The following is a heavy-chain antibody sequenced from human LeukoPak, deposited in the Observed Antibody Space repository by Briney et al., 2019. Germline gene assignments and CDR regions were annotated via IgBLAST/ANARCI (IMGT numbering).Heavy chain of an antibody. V-gene: IGHV4-59*01. CDR3: ARGYDWFDY. CDR1: GGSISSYY. Sequence: PSETLSLTCTGSGGSISSYYWSWIRQPPGEGLEWIGYIYYSGSTNYNPSLKSRVTISVDTSKNQFSLKLSSVTAADTAVYYCARGYDWFDYWGQGTLVTVSS. J-gene: IGHJ4*02. D-gene: IGHD3-3*01. CDR2: IYYSGST.